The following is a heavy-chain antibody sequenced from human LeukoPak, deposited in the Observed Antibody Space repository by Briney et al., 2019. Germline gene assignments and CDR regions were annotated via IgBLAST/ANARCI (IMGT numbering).Heavy chain of an antibody. CDR1: GFTFSSYS. J-gene: IGHJ4*02. Sequence: GGSLRLSCAASGFTFSSYSMNWVRQAPGKGLEWFSSISSSSSYIYYADSVKGRFTISRDNAKNSLYLQMNSLRAEDTAVYYCARDIGFRNPIVAEDYWGQGTLVTVSS. V-gene: IGHV3-21*01. CDR3: ARDIGFRNPIVAEDY. D-gene: IGHD5-12*01. CDR2: ISSSSSYI.